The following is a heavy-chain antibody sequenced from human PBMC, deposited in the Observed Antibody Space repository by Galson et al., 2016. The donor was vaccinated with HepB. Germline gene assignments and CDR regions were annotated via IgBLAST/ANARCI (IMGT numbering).Heavy chain of an antibody. CDR1: GLSVSDNY. CDR2: IYSGGSK. CDR3: ASGSPSNNYPGPFDI. V-gene: IGHV3-53*01. J-gene: IGHJ3*02. D-gene: IGHD5-24*01. Sequence: SLRLSCAASGLSVSDNYMSWVRQAPRKGLEWVSVIYSGGSKFYTDSVKGRFTISRDNSKNTVYLQMNNLGVEDTAVYYCASGSPSNNYPGPFDIWGQGTMVAVPS.